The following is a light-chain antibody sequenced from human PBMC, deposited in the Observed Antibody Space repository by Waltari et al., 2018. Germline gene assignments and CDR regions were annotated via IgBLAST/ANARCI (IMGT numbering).Light chain of an antibody. CDR2: GRN. V-gene: IGLV3-19*01. J-gene: IGLJ3*02. Sequence: SSELTQDPAVSVALGQTVRITCQGDRLRTYYATWYQQKPGQAPTVVMYGRNKRPSGVPDRLSGSSSGNMASLTITGAQAEDEADYYCNCRDSSGDLHWVFGGGTKVTVL. CDR3: NCRDSSGDLHWV. CDR1: RLRTYY.